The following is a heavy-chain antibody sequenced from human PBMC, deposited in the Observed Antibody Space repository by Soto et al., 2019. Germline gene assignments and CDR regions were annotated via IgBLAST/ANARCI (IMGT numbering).Heavy chain of an antibody. CDR3: ARRGSGLVDF. V-gene: IGHV1-18*04. Sequence: GASVKVSCKASGYTFTSYGITWVRQAPGRGLEWMGWISIYNGHTEFAQKFQGRVTMTTDISTTTAYMELRSLKFDDTALYYCARRGSGLVDFWGQGTSVTVSS. CDR2: ISIYNGHT. CDR1: GYTFTSYG. J-gene: IGHJ4*02. D-gene: IGHD6-19*01.